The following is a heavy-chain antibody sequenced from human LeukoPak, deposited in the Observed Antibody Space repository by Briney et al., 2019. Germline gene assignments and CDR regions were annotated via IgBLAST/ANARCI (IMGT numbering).Heavy chain of an antibody. CDR1: GYTFTSYD. Sequence: GASVKVSCKASGYTFTSYDINWVRQATGQGLEWMGWMNPNSGNTGYAQKFQGRVTITRNTSISTAYMELSSLRSEDTAVYYCARALIGYCSSTSCHNWFDPWGQGTLVTVSS. J-gene: IGHJ5*02. V-gene: IGHV1-8*03. CDR3: ARALIGYCSSTSCHNWFDP. CDR2: MNPNSGNT. D-gene: IGHD2-2*01.